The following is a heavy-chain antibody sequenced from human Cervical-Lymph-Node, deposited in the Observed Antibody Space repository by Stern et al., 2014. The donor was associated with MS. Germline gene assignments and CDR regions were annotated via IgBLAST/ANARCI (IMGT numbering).Heavy chain of an antibody. CDR3: RAGSDAFDV. V-gene: IGHV1-18*01. CDR2: IGTNIGNT. D-gene: IGHD6-13*01. CDR1: GYTFTEYA. Sequence: VQLVESGTEVKKSGASVKVSCKASGYTFTEYAISWVRQAPGQGLEWMGWIGTNIGNTNYAQRFQGRVTLATDTSTNTVYMELRNLRSDDTAMYFCRAGSDAFDVWGQGTMVTVFS. J-gene: IGHJ3*01.